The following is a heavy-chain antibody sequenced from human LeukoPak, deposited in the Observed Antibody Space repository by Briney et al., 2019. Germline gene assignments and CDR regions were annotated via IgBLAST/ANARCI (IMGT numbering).Heavy chain of an antibody. CDR3: ARDEGPTPGGATIGY. D-gene: IGHD1-26*01. CDR2: ISYDGSNK. CDR1: GFTFSSYA. V-gene: IGHV3-30-3*01. Sequence: QLGGPLRLSCAASGFTFSSYAMHWVRQAPGKGLEWVAVISYDGSNKYYADSVKGRFTISRDNSKNTLYLQMNSLRAEDTAVYYCARDEGPTPGGATIGYWGQGTLVTVSS. J-gene: IGHJ4*02.